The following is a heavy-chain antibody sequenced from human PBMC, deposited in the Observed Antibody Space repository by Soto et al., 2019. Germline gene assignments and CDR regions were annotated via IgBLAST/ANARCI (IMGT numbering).Heavy chain of an antibody. J-gene: IGHJ3*02. V-gene: IGHV4-34*01. D-gene: IGHD6-13*01. CDR1: GGSFSGYY. Sequence: PSETLSLTCAVYGGSFSGYYWSWIRQPPGKGLEWIGEINHSGSTNYNPSLKSRVTISVDTSKNQFSLKLSSVTAADTAVYYCAREKAAGTVEAFDIWGQGTMVTVSS. CDR3: AREKAAGTVEAFDI. CDR2: INHSGST.